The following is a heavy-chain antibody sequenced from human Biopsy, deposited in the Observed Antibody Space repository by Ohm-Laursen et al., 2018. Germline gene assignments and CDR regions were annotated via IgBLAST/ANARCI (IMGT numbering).Heavy chain of an antibody. CDR1: GGSISGSS. D-gene: IGHD6-19*01. CDR2: ISYSGST. J-gene: IGHJ3*02. V-gene: IGHV4-59*08. CDR3: AKHGSGWTGDDALHI. Sequence: SEILSLTWTVSGGSISGSSWSWIRQAPGRGLEWVGYISYSGSTSNNPSLKSRITISVDTSKNQISLKVTSVTAADTAVYYCAKHGSGWTGDDALHIWGQGTMVTVSS.